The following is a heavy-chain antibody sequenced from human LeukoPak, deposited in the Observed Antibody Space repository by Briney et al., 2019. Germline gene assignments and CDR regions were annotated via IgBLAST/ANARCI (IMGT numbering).Heavy chain of an antibody. CDR2: IYNGGII. V-gene: IGHV4-4*07. Sequence: SETPSLTCTVSGDSISRYYWSWIRQPAGKGLEWIGRIYNGGIITYNPSLKSRVTMSIDTSNNQFSLRLRFVTAADTAVYYCARDSGTTGGVKFDPWGQRTLVTVTS. CDR3: ARDSGTTGGVKFDP. CDR1: GDSISRYY. J-gene: IGHJ5*02. D-gene: IGHD3-16*01.